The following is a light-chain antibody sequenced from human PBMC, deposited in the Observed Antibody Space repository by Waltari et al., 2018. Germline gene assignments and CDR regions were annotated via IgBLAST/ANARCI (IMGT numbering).Light chain of an antibody. Sequence: EIVLTQSPGTLSLSPGDRATLSCRASQNVNSFLAWCQQKRGQAPRLLIYDASKRATGIPDRISGSGSGTDFTLTISSLEPEDFAIYYCQQRGNLPETFGRGTRVEMK. J-gene: IGKJ2*01. CDR2: DAS. V-gene: IGKV3-11*01. CDR1: QNVNSF. CDR3: QQRGNLPET.